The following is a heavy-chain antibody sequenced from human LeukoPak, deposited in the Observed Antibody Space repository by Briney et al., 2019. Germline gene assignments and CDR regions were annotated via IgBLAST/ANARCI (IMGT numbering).Heavy chain of an antibody. J-gene: IGHJ6*03. CDR1: GYTFTSYG. Sequence: ASVKVSCKAAGYTFTSYGISWVRQSPGQGLEWMGWISAYNGNTNYAQKLQVRVTMTTDTSTSTAYMYLRSLRSDDTAVYYCARDSDCGGDCYSATHYYYYYYMDVWGKGTTVTISS. D-gene: IGHD2-21*02. CDR3: ARDSDCGGDCYSATHYYYYYYMDV. CDR2: ISAYNGNT. V-gene: IGHV1-18*01.